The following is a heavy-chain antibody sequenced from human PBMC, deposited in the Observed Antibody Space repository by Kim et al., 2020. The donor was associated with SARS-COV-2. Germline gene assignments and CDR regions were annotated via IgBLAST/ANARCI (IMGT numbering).Heavy chain of an antibody. CDR2: ISWDGGST. Sequence: GGSLRLSCAASGFTFDDYTMHWVRQAPGKGLEWVSLISWDGGSTYYADSVKGRFTISRDNSKNSLYLQMNSLRTEDTALYYCAKDIAAAGTNYFDYWGQGTLVTVSS. V-gene: IGHV3-43*01. CDR1: GFTFDDYT. J-gene: IGHJ4*02. CDR3: AKDIAAAGTNYFDY. D-gene: IGHD6-13*01.